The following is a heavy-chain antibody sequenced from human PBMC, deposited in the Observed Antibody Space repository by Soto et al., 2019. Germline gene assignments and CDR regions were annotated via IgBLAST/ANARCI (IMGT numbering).Heavy chain of an antibody. CDR1: GASFSGXQ. V-gene: IGHV4-34*01. D-gene: IGHD3-10*01. Sequence: SETLSLTCAVYGASFSGXQWTWIRXXPGKGXEWIGEINDSGNINYNPSLKSRVTISLDTPKKQISLKLSSVTAADSAVYYCARGLIVWFGELSRRGGHYYYMDVWGKGTTVTVSS. CDR2: INDSGNI. CDR3: ARGLIVWFGELSRRGGHYYYMDV. J-gene: IGHJ6*03.